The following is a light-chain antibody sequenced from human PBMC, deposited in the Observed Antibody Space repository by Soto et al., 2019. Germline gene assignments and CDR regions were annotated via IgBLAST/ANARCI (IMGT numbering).Light chain of an antibody. V-gene: IGLV2-14*01. CDR3: SSYTSSSTVI. CDR2: XXX. Sequence: QSALTQPASMSGSPGQSITISCTGTSSDIGGYNYISWYQQLPGKAPKFIXXXXXXXXXXXXXXXXXXRSGNTASLTISGXXXEXXXXXYCSSYTSSSTVIFGGGTKLTVL. CDR1: SSDIGGYNY. J-gene: IGLJ2*01.